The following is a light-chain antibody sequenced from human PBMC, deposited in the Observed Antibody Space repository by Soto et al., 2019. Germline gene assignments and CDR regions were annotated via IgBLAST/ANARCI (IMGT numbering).Light chain of an antibody. CDR1: QSISSW. CDR3: QQYNSYLLT. V-gene: IGKV1-5*03. CDR2: KAS. J-gene: IGKJ4*01. Sequence: DIQMTQSPSTLSAPVGDRVTITCRASQSISSWLAWYQQKPGKAPKLLIYKASSLESGVPSRFSGSGSGTEFTLTISSLQPDDFATYYCQQYNSYLLTFGGGTKVETK.